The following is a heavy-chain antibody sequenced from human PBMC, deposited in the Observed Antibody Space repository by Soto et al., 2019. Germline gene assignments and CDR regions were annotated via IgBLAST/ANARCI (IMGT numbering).Heavy chain of an antibody. CDR3: ARNTGFYSSSSFDY. J-gene: IGHJ4*02. V-gene: IGHV4-31*03. D-gene: IGHD6-6*01. Sequence: QVQLQESGPGLVKPSQTLSLTCSVSGDSISNSGYYWSWIRQHPGKGLEWIGHIYYTGDTYYNPSLNSRFSISVDTSKNQFSLNLRSVTAADTAVYYCARNTGFYSSSSFDYWGRGTLVTVSS. CDR2: IYYTGDT. CDR1: GDSISNSGYY.